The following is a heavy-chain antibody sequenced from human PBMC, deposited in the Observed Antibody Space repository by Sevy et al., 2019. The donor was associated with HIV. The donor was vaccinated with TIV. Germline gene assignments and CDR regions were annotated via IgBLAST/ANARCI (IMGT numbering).Heavy chain of an antibody. V-gene: IGHV3-7*01. Sequence: GGSLRLSCVASGFTFSNYWMSWVRQAPGKGLEWVANIKRDGSEKYYVASVKGRFTISRDNDKTSLYLQMNSLRAEDTAVYYCARDGGCSSTSCLLYFDYWGQGTLVTVSS. D-gene: IGHD2-2*01. J-gene: IGHJ4*02. CDR2: IKRDGSEK. CDR1: GFTFSNYW. CDR3: ARDGGCSSTSCLLYFDY.